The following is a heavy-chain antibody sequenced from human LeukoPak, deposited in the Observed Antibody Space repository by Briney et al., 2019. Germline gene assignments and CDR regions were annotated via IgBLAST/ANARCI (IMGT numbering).Heavy chain of an antibody. D-gene: IGHD4-17*01. Sequence: SETLSLTCTVSGGSISSYYWSWIRQPPGKGLEWIGYIYYSGSTNYSPSLKSRVTISVDTSKNQFSLKLSSVTAADTAVYYCARGRPTVTFYNWFDPWGQGTLVTVSS. CDR2: IYYSGST. V-gene: IGHV4-59*12. CDR1: GGSISSYY. CDR3: ARGRPTVTFYNWFDP. J-gene: IGHJ5*02.